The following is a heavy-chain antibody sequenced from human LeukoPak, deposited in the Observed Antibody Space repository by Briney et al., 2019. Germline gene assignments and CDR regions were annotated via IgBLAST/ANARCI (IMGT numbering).Heavy chain of an antibody. J-gene: IGHJ4*02. Sequence: GGSLRLSCAVSEFTFSKYWMTWVRQAPGKGLEWVGNIKQDGSEKYYADSVKGRFTISRDNDKNSLFLQMDDLRAEDTAVYYCAREIMVRGLEYWGQGTLVTVSS. CDR3: AREIMVRGLEY. CDR2: IKQDGSEK. CDR1: EFTFSKYW. D-gene: IGHD3-10*01. V-gene: IGHV3-7*01.